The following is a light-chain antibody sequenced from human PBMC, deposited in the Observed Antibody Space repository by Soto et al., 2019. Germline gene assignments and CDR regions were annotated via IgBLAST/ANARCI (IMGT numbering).Light chain of an antibody. J-gene: IGKJ5*01. V-gene: IGKV3D-15*01. CDR1: PSVTNY. CDR3: QQYNTYSP. Sequence: IVLTQSQATLSLSPGERATLSCRASPSVTNYLAWYQQRPGQAPRLLIFGAFNRATGIPARFSGSGSGTEFTLTISSLQPDDFATYYCQQYNTYSPFGQGTLLEIK. CDR2: GAF.